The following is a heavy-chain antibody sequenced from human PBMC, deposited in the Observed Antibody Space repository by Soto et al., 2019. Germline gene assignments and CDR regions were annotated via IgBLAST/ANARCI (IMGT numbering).Heavy chain of an antibody. Sequence: QVQLVQSGAEVKKPGSSVKVSCTASGGTFSSYAISWVRQAPGQGLEWMGGIIPIFGTANYAQKFQGRVTITADESTSTAYMELSSLRSEDTAVYYCAREDSSSDYYGMDVWGQGTTVTVSS. CDR1: GGTFSSYA. V-gene: IGHV1-69*01. CDR3: AREDSSSDYYGMDV. J-gene: IGHJ6*02. CDR2: IIPIFGTA. D-gene: IGHD6-6*01.